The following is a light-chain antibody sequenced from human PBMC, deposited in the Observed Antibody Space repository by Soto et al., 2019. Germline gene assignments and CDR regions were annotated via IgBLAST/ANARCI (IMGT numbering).Light chain of an antibody. Sequence: DIQMTQSPSTLSASVGDRVTITCRASQSISSWLAWYQQKPGKAPKLLIYKASSLERGVPSRFSGSGSGTAFALTINSLQPDDFATNYRQQYNSYARVYTFGQGTKLEIK. CDR2: KAS. CDR3: QQYNSYARVYT. J-gene: IGKJ2*01. CDR1: QSISSW. V-gene: IGKV1-5*03.